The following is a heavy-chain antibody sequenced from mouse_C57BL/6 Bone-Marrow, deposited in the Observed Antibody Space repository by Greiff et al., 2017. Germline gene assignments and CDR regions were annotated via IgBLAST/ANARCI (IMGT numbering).Heavy chain of an antibody. CDR3: ARIMAYYSNPDY. CDR2: IYPGSGST. Sequence: QVQLQQPGAELVKPGASVKMSCKASGYTFTSYWITWVKQRPGQGLEWIGDIYPGSGSTNYNEKFKSKATLTVDTSSSTAYMQLSSLTSEDSAVYYCARIMAYYSNPDYWGQGTTLTVSS. J-gene: IGHJ2*01. CDR1: GYTFTSYW. D-gene: IGHD2-5*01. V-gene: IGHV1-55*01.